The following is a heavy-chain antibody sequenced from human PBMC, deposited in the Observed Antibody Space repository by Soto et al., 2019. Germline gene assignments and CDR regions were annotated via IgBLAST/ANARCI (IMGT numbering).Heavy chain of an antibody. Sequence: QVQLVQSGAEVKKPGSSVRVSCKTSGDTFNNYGLSWVRQAPGQGPEWMGTIIPIFGTTTSAQKFQGRVILTAEESTTTAFMDMSSLRFEDTAVYYCARPQKSGDDVDFWGQGTLVTVSS. CDR1: GDTFNNYG. CDR3: ARPQKSGDDVDF. V-gene: IGHV1-69*18. CDR2: IIPIFGTT. D-gene: IGHD4-17*01. J-gene: IGHJ4*02.